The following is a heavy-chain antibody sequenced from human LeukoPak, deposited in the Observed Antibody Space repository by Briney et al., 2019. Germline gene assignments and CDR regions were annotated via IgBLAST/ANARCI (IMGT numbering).Heavy chain of an antibody. CDR2: IRSSGDII. J-gene: IGHJ6*03. CDR3: AKDPNFYYCMDV. CDR1: GFTFSDYY. Sequence: GGSLRLSCAASGFTFSDYYMSWIRQAPGKGLEWVSQIRSSGDIISYADSVKGRFTISRDNAKNSLYLQMNSLRAEDTAVYYCAKDPNFYYCMDVWGKGTTVTISS. V-gene: IGHV3-11*01.